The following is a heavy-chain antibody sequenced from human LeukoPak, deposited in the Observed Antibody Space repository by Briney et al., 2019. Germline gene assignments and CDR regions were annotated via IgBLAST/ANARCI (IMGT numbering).Heavy chain of an antibody. Sequence: SETLSLTCTVSGGSFSSYYWSWIRQPPGKGLEWIGYIYYGGDTNYNPSLKSRVTISVDTSKNQFSLKLSSVTAADTAVFYCARSWGSSSGIDNWGQGTLDTVSS. V-gene: IGHV4-59*01. CDR3: ARSWGSSSGIDN. CDR1: GGSFSSYY. CDR2: IYYGGDT. D-gene: IGHD6-13*01. J-gene: IGHJ4*02.